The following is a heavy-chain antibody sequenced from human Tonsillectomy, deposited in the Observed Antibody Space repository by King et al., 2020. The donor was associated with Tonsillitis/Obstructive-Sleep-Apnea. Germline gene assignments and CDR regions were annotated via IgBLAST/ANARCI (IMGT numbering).Heavy chain of an antibody. V-gene: IGHV5-51*01. D-gene: IGHD3-3*01. CDR3: ARGITIFGVVSQFDY. Sequence: VQLVQSGAEVKKPGESLKIFCKGSGYSSTSYWIGWGRQMPGKGLEWMGIIYPGDSDTRYSPSFQGQVTSSADKSINTAYLQWSSLKDSDTAMYYCARGITIFGVVSQFDYWGQGTLVTVSS. CDR2: IYPGDSDT. CDR1: GYSSTSYW. J-gene: IGHJ4*02.